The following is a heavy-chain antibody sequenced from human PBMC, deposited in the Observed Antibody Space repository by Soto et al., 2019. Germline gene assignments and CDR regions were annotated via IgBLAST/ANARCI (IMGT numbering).Heavy chain of an antibody. CDR1: GGSISSGGYY. V-gene: IGHV4-31*03. CDR2: IYYSGST. D-gene: IGHD3-22*01. J-gene: IGHJ1*01. CDR3: ARSPTYYYDSSGYSPNEYFPH. Sequence: SETLSLTCTVSGGSISSGGYYWSWIRQHPGKGLEWIGYIYYSGSTYYNPSLKSRVTISVDTSKNQFSLKLSSVTAADTAVYYCARSPTYYYDSSGYSPNEYFPHRGQGTLVTVSS.